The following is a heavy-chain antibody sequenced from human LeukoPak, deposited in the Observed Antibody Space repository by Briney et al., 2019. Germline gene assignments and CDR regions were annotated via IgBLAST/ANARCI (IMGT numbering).Heavy chain of an antibody. CDR2: ISAYNGNT. CDR1: GYTFTSYG. D-gene: IGHD6-13*01. J-gene: IGHJ4*02. V-gene: IGHV1-18*04. CDR3: ARDNEAAAVSVYFDY. Sequence: ASVKVSCKASGYTFTSYGISWVRQAPGQGLEWKGWISAYNGNTNYAQKLQGRVTMTTDTSTSTAYMELRSLRSDDTAVYYCARDNEAAAVSVYFDYWGQGTLVTVSS.